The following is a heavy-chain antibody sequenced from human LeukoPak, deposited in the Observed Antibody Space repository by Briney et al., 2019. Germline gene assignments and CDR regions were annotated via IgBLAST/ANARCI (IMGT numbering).Heavy chain of an antibody. CDR3: ARVDFYYDSSGSEANYRYFDF. D-gene: IGHD3-22*01. J-gene: IGHJ2*01. V-gene: IGHV4-59*01. CDR1: GGSLSSSF. CDR2: FHHIVST. Sequence: PETLSLTCTLPGGSLSSSFWNWIRQPPGKGLEWIGYFHHIVSTKYNPSLKSRVTISVDTSKRQVSLNLSSVTAADTATYYCARVDFYYDSSGSEANYRYFDFWGRGTLVTVSS.